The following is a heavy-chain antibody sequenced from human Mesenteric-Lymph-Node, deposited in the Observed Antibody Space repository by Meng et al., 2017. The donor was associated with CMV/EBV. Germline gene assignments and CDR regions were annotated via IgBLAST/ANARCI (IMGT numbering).Heavy chain of an antibody. D-gene: IGHD2-2*01. CDR3: ASSWRSTLYGMDV. V-gene: IGHV1-8*03. J-gene: IGHJ6*02. CDR2: INPNSGNT. Sequence: ASVKVSCKAFGYTFTAFYIHWVRQAPGQGLEWMGWINPNSGNTVYPEKLQGRVTITRNTSISTAYMELSSLRSGDTAVYYCASSWRSTLYGMDVWGQGTTVTVSS. CDR1: GYTFTAFY.